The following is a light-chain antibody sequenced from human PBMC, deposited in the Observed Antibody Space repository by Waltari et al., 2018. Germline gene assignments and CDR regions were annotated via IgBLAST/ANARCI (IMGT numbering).Light chain of an antibody. J-gene: IGKJ1*01. CDR1: QSVTSIY. V-gene: IGKV3-20*01. CDR2: GVS. CDR3: QQYGTSPWT. Sequence: EIVLTQSPGALSLSPGERATLSCRASQSVTSIYLAWYQQKPGQAPRLLIHGVSSRATGIPDRFSGSGSGTDFTLTISRLEPEDFAVYYCQQYGTSPWTFGQGTKVEIK.